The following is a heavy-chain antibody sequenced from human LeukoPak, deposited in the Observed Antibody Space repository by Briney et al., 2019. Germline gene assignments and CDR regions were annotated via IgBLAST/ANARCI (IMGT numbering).Heavy chain of an antibody. D-gene: IGHD2-15*01. CDR2: IIPIFGTA. CDR3: ARGRYCSGGSCYGWFDP. Sequence: ASVKVSCKASGGTFSSYAISWVRQAPGQGLEWVGGIIPIFGTANYAQKFQGRVTITADKSTSTAYMELSSLRSEDTAVYYCARGRYCSGGSCYGWFDPWGQGTLVTVSS. J-gene: IGHJ5*02. CDR1: GGTFSSYA. V-gene: IGHV1-69*06.